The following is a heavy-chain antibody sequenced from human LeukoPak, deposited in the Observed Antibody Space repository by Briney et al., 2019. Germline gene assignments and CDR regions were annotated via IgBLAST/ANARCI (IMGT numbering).Heavy chain of an antibody. CDR2: ISAYNGNT. D-gene: IGHD3-22*01. J-gene: IGHJ1*01. CDR3: ARVPHYYDSSGYPQYFQH. Sequence: ASVKVSCKASGYTFTGYYMHWVRQAPGQGLEWMGWISAYNGNTNYAQKLQGRVTMTTDTSTSTAYMELRSLRSDDTAVYYCARVPHYYDSSGYPQYFQHWGQGTLVTVSS. CDR1: GYTFTGYY. V-gene: IGHV1-18*04.